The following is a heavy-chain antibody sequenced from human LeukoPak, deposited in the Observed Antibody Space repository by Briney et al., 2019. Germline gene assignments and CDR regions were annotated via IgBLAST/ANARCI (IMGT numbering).Heavy chain of an antibody. J-gene: IGHJ4*02. Sequence: SGGSLRLSCAASGFAFDSYAMNWVRLAPGKGLEWVSTISGDGTVTYFADSVRGRFTISRDDSQNTLYLQMNSLSAEDTAVYYCAKVETSGGANCYALDYWGQGTLVTVSS. V-gene: IGHV3-23*01. CDR3: AKVETSGGANCYALDY. CDR1: GFAFDSYA. CDR2: ISGDGTVT. D-gene: IGHD2-2*01.